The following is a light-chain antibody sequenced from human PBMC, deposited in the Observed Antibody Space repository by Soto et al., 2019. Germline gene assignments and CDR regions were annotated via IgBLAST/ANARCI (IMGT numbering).Light chain of an antibody. J-gene: IGKJ3*01. CDR2: AAS. V-gene: IGKV1-39*01. CDR1: QSITSY. Sequence: DIQMTQSPSSLSASVGDRVTITCRASQSITSYLNWYQQKPGKAPKLLIYAASSLRSGVPSRFSGSGSGTDFTLTISSLQPEDFATYYCQQSYSIPLTFGPGTQVDIK. CDR3: QQSYSIPLT.